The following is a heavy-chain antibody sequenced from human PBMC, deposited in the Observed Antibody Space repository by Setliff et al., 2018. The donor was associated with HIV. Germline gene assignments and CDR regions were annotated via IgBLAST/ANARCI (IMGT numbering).Heavy chain of an antibody. V-gene: IGHV4-39*01. CDR2: IYYSGST. Sequence: PSETLSLTCTVSGGSISGSSYYWVWIRQPPGKGLEWIGSIYYSGSTYYNPSLKSRVTISVDTSKNQFSLKLTSVTAADTAIYYCARGYAFDIWGQGTMVTVSS. CDR3: ARGYAFDI. CDR1: GGSISGSSYY. J-gene: IGHJ3*02.